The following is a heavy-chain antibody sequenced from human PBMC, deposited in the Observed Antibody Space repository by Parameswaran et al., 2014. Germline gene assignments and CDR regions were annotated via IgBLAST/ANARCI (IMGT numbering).Heavy chain of an antibody. D-gene: IGHD3-16*02. Sequence: VRQMPGKGLEWMGRIDPSDSYTNYSPSFQGHVTISADKSISTAYLQWSSLKASDTAMYYCARHDHVYDYVWGSYRYNRRYYFDYWGQGTLVTVSS. CDR2: IDPSDSYT. CDR3: ARHDHVYDYVWGSYRYNRRYYFDY. V-gene: IGHV5-10-1*01. J-gene: IGHJ4*02.